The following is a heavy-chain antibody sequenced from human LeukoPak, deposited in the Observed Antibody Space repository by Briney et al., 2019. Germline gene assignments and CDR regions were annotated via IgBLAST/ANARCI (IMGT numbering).Heavy chain of an antibody. CDR2: ISDSGSTI. CDR1: GFIFSNYE. D-gene: IGHD3-3*01. Sequence: GSLRLSCAASGFIFSNYEMNWVRQAPGKGLEWVSYISDSGSTIYYADSVKGRFTISRDNAKKSLYLQMNSLRAEDTAVYYCARADFRYYFDYWGQGTLVTVSS. J-gene: IGHJ4*02. CDR3: ARADFRYYFDY. V-gene: IGHV3-48*03.